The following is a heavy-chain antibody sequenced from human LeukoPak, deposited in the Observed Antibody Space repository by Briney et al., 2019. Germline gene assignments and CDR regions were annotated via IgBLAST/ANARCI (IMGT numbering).Heavy chain of an antibody. D-gene: IGHD5-18*01. CDR2: VYYSGST. Sequence: PSETLSLTCTVSGGSISTYYWSWIRQPPGEGLEWIGYVYYSGSTSYNPSLKSRVIISVDTSKNEFSLNVSSVTAADTAVYYCARHYGYSYGPDYWGQGTLVTVSS. CDR3: ARHYGYSYGPDY. CDR1: GGSISTYY. V-gene: IGHV4-59*08. J-gene: IGHJ4*02.